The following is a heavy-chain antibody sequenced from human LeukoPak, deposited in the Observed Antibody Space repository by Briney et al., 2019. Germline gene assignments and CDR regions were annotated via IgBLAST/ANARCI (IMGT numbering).Heavy chain of an antibody. CDR3: ARDSLRLLWFGELSPTRVGDAFDI. D-gene: IGHD3-10*01. J-gene: IGHJ3*02. Sequence: PSETLSLTCSVSGYSISSGYSWGWIRQPPGKGLGWIGRIYHSESTYYNPSLKSRVTISVDTSKNQCSLNLSSVTAADTAVYYCARDSLRLLWFGELSPTRVGDAFDIWGQGTMVTVSS. V-gene: IGHV4-38-2*02. CDR1: GYSISSGYS. CDR2: IYHSEST.